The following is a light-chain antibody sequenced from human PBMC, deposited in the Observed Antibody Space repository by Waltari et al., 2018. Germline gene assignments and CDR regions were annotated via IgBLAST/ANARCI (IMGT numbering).Light chain of an antibody. V-gene: IGLV2-23*02. CDR2: GVT. CDR3: SSYTQSRTRV. J-gene: IGLJ3*02. CDR1: SRDVGAYNL. Sequence: QSALTQSASVSGSPGQSITISCTGTSRDVGAYNLVSWYQQLPGRAPKLILSGVTKRPSGISDRFSCSKSGNTASLTISGLQSEDEADYYCSSYTQSRTRVFGGGTKLTVL.